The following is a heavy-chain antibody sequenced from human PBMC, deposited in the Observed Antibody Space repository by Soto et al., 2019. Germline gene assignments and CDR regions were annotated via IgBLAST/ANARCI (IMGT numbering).Heavy chain of an antibody. J-gene: IGHJ4*02. V-gene: IGHV3-23*01. D-gene: IGHD6-19*01. CDR3: AKAMYSSGWYGFGNFDY. CDR2: ISGSGGST. CDR1: GFTFSSYA. Sequence: GGSLRLSCAASGFTFSSYAMSWVRQAPGKGLEWVSAISGSGGSTYYADSVKGRFTISRDNSKNTLYLQMNSLRAEDTAVYYFAKAMYSSGWYGFGNFDYWGQGTLVTVSS.